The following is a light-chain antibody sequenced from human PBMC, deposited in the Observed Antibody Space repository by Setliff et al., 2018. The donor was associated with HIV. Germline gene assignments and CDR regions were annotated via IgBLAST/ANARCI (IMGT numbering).Light chain of an antibody. CDR2: DVS. Sequence: QSVLTQPASVSGSPGQSITISCTGSSSDVGGYNYVSWYQQHPGKAPKPMIYDVSQRPSGVSDRFSGSKSGITASLTISGLQPEDESDYYCSSYTASSTLVFGGGTKVTVL. J-gene: IGLJ3*02. CDR1: SSDVGGYNY. V-gene: IGLV2-14*03. CDR3: SSYTASSTLV.